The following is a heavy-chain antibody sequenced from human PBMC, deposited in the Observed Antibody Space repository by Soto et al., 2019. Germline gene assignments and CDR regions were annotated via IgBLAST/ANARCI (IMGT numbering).Heavy chain of an antibody. J-gene: IGHJ5*02. CDR1: GFTVKSYG. CDR2: ISYDGSNK. D-gene: IGHD6-19*01. Sequence: EGSLRLSCAASGFTVKSYGMDGVRQKKVKWLEWVAVISYDGSNKYYAASVKGRFTISRDNSKNTLYLQMNSLRAEDTAVYYCAKDLSGSGWSNWFDPWGQGTLVTVSS. CDR3: AKDLSGSGWSNWFDP. V-gene: IGHV3-30*18.